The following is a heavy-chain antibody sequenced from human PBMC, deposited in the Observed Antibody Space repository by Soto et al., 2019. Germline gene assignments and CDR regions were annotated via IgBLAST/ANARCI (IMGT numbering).Heavy chain of an antibody. J-gene: IGHJ6*02. CDR1: GFAASSND. D-gene: IGHD3-10*01. CDR3: ARAGWFGAYGMDV. V-gene: IGHV3-53*01. Sequence: GGSLRLSCVASGFAASSNDVTWVRQAPGKALEWVSILYTGAKTDYAASVKGRFTLSRDNVKNIVFLQMNSLRLEDTGVYYCARAGWFGAYGMDVWGQGTTVTVSS. CDR2: LYTGAKT.